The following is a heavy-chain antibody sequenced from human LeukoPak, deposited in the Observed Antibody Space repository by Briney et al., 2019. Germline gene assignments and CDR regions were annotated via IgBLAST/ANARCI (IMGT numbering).Heavy chain of an antibody. CDR1: GYTFTGYY. V-gene: IGHV1-2*02. CDR2: INPNSGGT. D-gene: IGHD2-2*01. J-gene: IGHJ5*02. CDR3: ARDGNVVVPGAKVDWVDP. Sequence: ASVKVSCKASGYTFTGYYMHWVRQAPGQGLKWMGWINPNSGGTNYAQKFQGRVTMTRDTSISTAYMELSRLRSDDTAVYYCARDGNVVVPGAKVDWVDPWGQGTLVTVSS.